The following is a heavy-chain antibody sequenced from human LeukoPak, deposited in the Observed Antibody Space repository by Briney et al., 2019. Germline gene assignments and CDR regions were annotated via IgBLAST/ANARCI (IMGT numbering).Heavy chain of an antibody. D-gene: IGHD6-13*01. CDR3: ARDFAAAGIFDY. Sequence: GGSPRLSCAASGFTFSSYAMHWVRQAPGKGLEWVALILYDGSNKYYADSVKGRFTISRDNSKNTLYMQMNSLRAEDTAVYYCARDFAAAGIFDYWGQGTLVTVSS. CDR1: GFTFSSYA. CDR2: ILYDGSNK. V-gene: IGHV3-30*04. J-gene: IGHJ4*02.